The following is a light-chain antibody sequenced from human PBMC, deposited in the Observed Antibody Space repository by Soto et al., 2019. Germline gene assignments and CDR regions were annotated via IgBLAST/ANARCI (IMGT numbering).Light chain of an antibody. CDR3: SSYTPSSTTFV. Sequence: QSVLTQPASVSGSPGQSITISCTGTSSDVGGYNFVSWYQHHPGKAPKLIIYDVSNRPSGVSNRFSGSKSGNTASLTISGLQAEDEADYYCSSYTPSSTTFVFGTGTKVTVL. V-gene: IGLV2-14*03. CDR1: SSDVGGYNF. J-gene: IGLJ1*01. CDR2: DVS.